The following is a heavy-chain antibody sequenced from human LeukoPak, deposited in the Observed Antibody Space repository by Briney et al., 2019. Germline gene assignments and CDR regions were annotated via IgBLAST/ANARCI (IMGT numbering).Heavy chain of an antibody. CDR1: GFTFDDYA. CDR3: AKEQDYYDSSGYYSPIDY. V-gene: IGHV3-43*02. J-gene: IGHJ4*02. D-gene: IGHD3-22*01. Sequence: GGSLRLSRAASGFTFDDYAMHWVRQAPGKGLEWVPLISGDGGSTYYADSVKGRFTISRDNSKNSLYLQMNSLRTEDTALYYCAKEQDYYDSSGYYSPIDYWGQGTLVTVSS. CDR2: ISGDGGST.